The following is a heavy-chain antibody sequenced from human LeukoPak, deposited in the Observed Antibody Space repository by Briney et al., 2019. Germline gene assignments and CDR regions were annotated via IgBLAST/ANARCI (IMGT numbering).Heavy chain of an antibody. D-gene: IGHD1-26*01. J-gene: IGHJ5*02. CDR2: ISGSGGST. V-gene: IGHV3-23*01. Sequence: PGGSLRLSCAASGFTFSSYAMSWVRQAPGKGLEWVSAISGSGGSTYYADSVKGRFTISRDNSKNTLYLQMNSLRAEDTAVYYCARGLHSGSYVDGWFDPWGQGTLVTVSS. CDR3: ARGLHSGSYVDGWFDP. CDR1: GFTFSSYA.